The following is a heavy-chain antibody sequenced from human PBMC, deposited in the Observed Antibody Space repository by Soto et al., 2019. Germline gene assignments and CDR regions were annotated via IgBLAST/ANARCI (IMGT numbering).Heavy chain of an antibody. D-gene: IGHD1-1*01. CDR1: GGSISSYY. Sequence: PETLSLTCTVSGGSISSYYWSWIRQPPGKGLEWIGYIYYSGSTNYNPSLKSRVTISVDTSKNQFSLKLSSVTAADTAVYYCARGVRYFDYWGQGTLVTVSS. V-gene: IGHV4-59*01. CDR3: ARGVRYFDY. CDR2: IYYSGST. J-gene: IGHJ4*02.